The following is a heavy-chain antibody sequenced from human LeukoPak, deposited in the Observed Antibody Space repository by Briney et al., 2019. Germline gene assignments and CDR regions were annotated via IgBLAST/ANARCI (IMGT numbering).Heavy chain of an antibody. D-gene: IGHD3-22*01. V-gene: IGHV3-73*01. CDR3: TRHPSYYDSSGYYSDFDY. CDR2: IRSKANSYAT. CDR1: GFTFSGSA. Sequence: GGSLRLSCAASGFTFSGSAMHWVRQASGKGLEWVGRIRSKANSYATAYAASVKGRFTISRDDSKNMAYLQMNSLKTEDTAVYYCTRHPSYYDSSGYYSDFDYWGQGTLVTVSS. J-gene: IGHJ4*02.